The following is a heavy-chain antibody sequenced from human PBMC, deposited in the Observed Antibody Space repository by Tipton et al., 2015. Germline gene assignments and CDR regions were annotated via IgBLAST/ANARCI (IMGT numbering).Heavy chain of an antibody. CDR2: MNPKSGNT. J-gene: IGHJ4*02. V-gene: IGHV1-8*01. Sequence: QLVQSGAEVKKPGASVKVSCKTSGYTFARHGINWVRQAPGQGLEWMGWMNPKSGNTGYAQKFQGRVTMTRDTSISTAYMELSSLTSEDPAVYYCATVSYYFGYWGQGTLVIVSS. CDR1: GYTFARHG. CDR3: ATVSYYFGY.